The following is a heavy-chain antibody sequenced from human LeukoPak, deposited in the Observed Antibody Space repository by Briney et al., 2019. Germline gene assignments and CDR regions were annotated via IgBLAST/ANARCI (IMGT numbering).Heavy chain of an antibody. CDR1: GFSFTRYW. CDR3: ARQYSSGPNGAFDI. V-gene: IGHV5-10-1*01. CDR2: IDPSDSYT. J-gene: IGHJ3*02. Sequence: GESLKISCKGSGFSFTRYWISWVRQMPGKGLEWMGRIDPSDSYTNYSPSSQGHVTISADKSISTAYLQWSSLNASDTAMYYCARQYSSGPNGAFDIWGQGTMVTVSS. D-gene: IGHD6-19*01.